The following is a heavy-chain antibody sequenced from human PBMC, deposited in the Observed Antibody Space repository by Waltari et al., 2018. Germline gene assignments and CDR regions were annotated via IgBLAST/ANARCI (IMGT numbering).Heavy chain of an antibody. D-gene: IGHD3-10*01. Sequence: EVQLLESGGGLVQPGGSLRLSCAASGFSFSNYVMSWVRQVPGKGLEWVSAASDSGGSSYYADSVKGRFTISRDNSKNMLYLQMKYLSAEDTALYYCAKDLLPTGVFDYWGQGALVTVSS. J-gene: IGHJ4*02. V-gene: IGHV3-23*01. CDR2: ASDSGGSS. CDR3: AKDLLPTGVFDY. CDR1: GFSFSNYV.